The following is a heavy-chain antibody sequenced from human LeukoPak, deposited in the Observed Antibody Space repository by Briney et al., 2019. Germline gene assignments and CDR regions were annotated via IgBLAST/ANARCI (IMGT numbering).Heavy chain of an antibody. D-gene: IGHD3-3*01. Sequence: ASVKVSCKASGYTFTSYGISWVRQAPGQGLEWMGWISAYNGNTNYAQKLQGRVTMTTDTSTSTAYMELRSLRSDDTAVYYCARGVDYDFWSGYKGKNAFDIWGQGTMVTVSS. V-gene: IGHV1-18*01. J-gene: IGHJ3*02. CDR1: GYTFTSYG. CDR3: ARGVDYDFWSGYKGKNAFDI. CDR2: ISAYNGNT.